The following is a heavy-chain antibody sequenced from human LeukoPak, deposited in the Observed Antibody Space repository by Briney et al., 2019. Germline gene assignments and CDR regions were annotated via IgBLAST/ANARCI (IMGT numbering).Heavy chain of an antibody. CDR1: GASISSYY. Sequence: VTPSAPLSLTCTVAGASISSYYWSWIRPPPGKGLECIGNSNYSGTTNYNPSLKRRVTISGDTSKNQFSLSLNSVTAADTAVYFRARAYRAHQTFHSYHYFDYWGQGTLVTVSS. V-gene: IGHV4-59*12. J-gene: IGHJ4*02. CDR2: SNYSGTT. CDR3: ARAYRAHQTFHSYHYFDY. D-gene: IGHD5-18*01.